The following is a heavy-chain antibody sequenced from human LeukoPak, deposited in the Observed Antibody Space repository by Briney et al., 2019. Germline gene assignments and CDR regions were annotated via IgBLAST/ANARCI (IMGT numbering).Heavy chain of an antibody. CDR3: AKALYDRNYYYYMDV. CDR1: GGSFSGYY. Sequence: SETLSFTCAVYGGSFSGYYWSWIRQPPGKGLEWIGEINHSGSTNYNPSLKSRVTISVDTSKNQFSLKLSSVTAADTAVYYCAKALYDRNYYYYMDVWGKGTTVTVSS. J-gene: IGHJ6*03. D-gene: IGHD2-2*02. V-gene: IGHV4-34*01. CDR2: INHSGST.